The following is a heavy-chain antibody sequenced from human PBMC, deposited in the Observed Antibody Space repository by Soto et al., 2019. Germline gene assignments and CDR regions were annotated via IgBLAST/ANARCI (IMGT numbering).Heavy chain of an antibody. CDR2: INHSGST. Sequence: SETLSLTCAVYGGSFSGYYWSWIRQPPGKGLEWIGEINHSGSTNYNPSLKSRVTISVDTSKNQFSLKLSSVTAADTAVYYCARSLGYCSSTSCYRRFDPWGQGTLVPVSS. CDR3: ARSLGYCSSTSCYRRFDP. J-gene: IGHJ5*02. D-gene: IGHD2-2*01. V-gene: IGHV4-34*01. CDR1: GGSFSGYY.